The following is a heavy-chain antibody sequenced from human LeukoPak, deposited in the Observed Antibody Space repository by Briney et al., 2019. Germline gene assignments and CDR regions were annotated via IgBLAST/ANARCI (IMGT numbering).Heavy chain of an antibody. V-gene: IGHV5-51*01. CDR3: ARPRVVAATTSHAAFDI. Sequence: GESLKISGEGSGYTFTSYWIAWVGQMPGKGREWMGIIYPGDSDTRYSPSSQGHVTISADNSISTAYLQWSSLTASDTAMYFCARPRVVAATTSHAAFDIWGQGTLVSVSS. D-gene: IGHD2-15*01. CDR2: IYPGDSDT. CDR1: GYTFTSYW. J-gene: IGHJ3*02.